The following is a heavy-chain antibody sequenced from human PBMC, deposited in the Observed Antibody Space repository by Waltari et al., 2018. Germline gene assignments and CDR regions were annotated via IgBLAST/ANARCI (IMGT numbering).Heavy chain of an antibody. J-gene: IGHJ6*02. CDR2: TNPNSGGT. CDR1: GYTFTGYY. V-gene: IGHV1-2*02. D-gene: IGHD4-4*01. CDR3: ARDRLGYSNYYYYGMDV. Sequence: QVQLVQSGAEVKKPGASVKVSCKASGYTFTGYYMHWVRQAPGQGLEWRGWTNPNSGGTNDAQKVQGRVTRTRDTSISTAYMELSRLRSDDTAVYYCARDRLGYSNYYYYGMDVWGQGTTVTVSS.